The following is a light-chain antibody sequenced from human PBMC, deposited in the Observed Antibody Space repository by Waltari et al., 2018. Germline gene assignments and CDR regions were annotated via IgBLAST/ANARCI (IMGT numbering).Light chain of an antibody. CDR2: WAS. V-gene: IGKV4-1*01. CDR1: QSVLYSSNNKNY. CDR3: QQYYTTPRT. Sequence: DIVMTQSPDSLAVSLGERATINCKSSQSVLYSSNNKNYLAWYQQKPGQPPKLLIYWASTRESGVPDRFSGSESGTDFTLTIISLQAEDVAVYYCQQYYTTPRTFGQGTKVEIK. J-gene: IGKJ1*01.